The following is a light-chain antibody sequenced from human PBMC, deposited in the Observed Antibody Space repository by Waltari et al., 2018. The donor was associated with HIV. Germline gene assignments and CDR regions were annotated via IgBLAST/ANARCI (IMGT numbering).Light chain of an antibody. V-gene: IGLV2-14*01. CDR1: SGDVGNYNY. J-gene: IGLJ2*01. Sequence: QSALTQPASLSGSPGQSIIISCTGTSGDVGNYNYVSWYQQHPGKAPNLIIYEVTYRPSWVSNRFSGSKSGNTASLTISGLQAEDEADYYCSSFSTSTTRVLFGGGTKLTVL. CDR3: SSFSTSTTRVL. CDR2: EVT.